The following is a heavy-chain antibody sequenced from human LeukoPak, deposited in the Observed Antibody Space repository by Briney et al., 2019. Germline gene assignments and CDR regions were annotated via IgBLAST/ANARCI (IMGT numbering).Heavy chain of an antibody. CDR1: GGSIGSSSYY. D-gene: IGHD5-18*01. J-gene: IGHJ5*02. CDR2: IYYSGST. CDR3: ARDLPDTAMIDRWFDP. Sequence: NPSETLSLTCTVSGGSIGSSSYYWGWIRQPPGKGLEWIGSIYYSGSTYYNPSLKSRVTISVDTSKNQFSLNLTSVTAADTAVYYCARDLPDTAMIDRWFDPWGQGILVTVSS. V-gene: IGHV4-39*07.